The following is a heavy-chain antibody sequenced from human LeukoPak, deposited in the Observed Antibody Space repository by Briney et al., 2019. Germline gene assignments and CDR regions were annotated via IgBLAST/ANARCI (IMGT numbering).Heavy chain of an antibody. Sequence: SETLSLTCTVSGGSISSYYRSWIRQPPGKGLEWIGYIFYTGSTNYNPSLKSRVTISVLTSKNRFSLKLSSVTAADTAVYYCATLTGGDDAFDIWGQGTMVTVSS. CDR2: IFYTGST. CDR3: ATLTGGDDAFDI. CDR1: GGSISSYY. D-gene: IGHD4-23*01. V-gene: IGHV4-59*01. J-gene: IGHJ3*02.